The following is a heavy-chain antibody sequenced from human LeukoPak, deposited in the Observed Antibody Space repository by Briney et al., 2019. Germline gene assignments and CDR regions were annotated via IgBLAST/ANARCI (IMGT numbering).Heavy chain of an antibody. CDR3: ARIKLTGNWFDP. V-gene: IGHV1-18*01. J-gene: IGHJ5*02. CDR1: GYTFTSYG. D-gene: IGHD1-20*01. Sequence: ASVKVSCKASGYTFTSYGISWVRQAPGQGLEWMGWISAYNGNTNYAQKLQGRLTMTTDTSTSTAYMELRSLRSDDTAVYYCARIKLTGNWFDPWGQGTLVTVSS. CDR2: ISAYNGNT.